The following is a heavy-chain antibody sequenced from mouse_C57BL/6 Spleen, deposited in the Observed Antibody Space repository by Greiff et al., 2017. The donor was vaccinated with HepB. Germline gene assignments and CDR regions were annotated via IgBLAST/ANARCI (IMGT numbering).Heavy chain of an antibody. CDR1: GYAFSSSW. CDR2: IYPGDGDT. CDR3: ARANWDVFAY. Sequence: QVQLKESGPELVKPGASVKISCKASGYAFSSSWMNWVKQRPGKGLEWIGRIYPGDGDTNYNGKFKGKATLTADKSSSTAYMQLSSLTSEDSAVYFCARANWDVFAYWGQGTLVTVAA. J-gene: IGHJ3*01. V-gene: IGHV1-82*01. D-gene: IGHD4-1*01.